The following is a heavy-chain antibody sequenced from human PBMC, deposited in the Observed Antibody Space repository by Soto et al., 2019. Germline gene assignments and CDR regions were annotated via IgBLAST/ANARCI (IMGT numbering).Heavy chain of an antibody. D-gene: IGHD5-18*01. J-gene: IGHJ4*02. CDR1: GGTFSSYA. CDR3: ARDISSGGGYSYGYFDY. V-gene: IGHV1-69*13. Sequence: GASVKVSCKASGGTFSSYAISWVRQAPGQGLEWMGGIIPIFGTANYAQKFQGRVTITADESTSTAYMELSSLRSEDTAVYYCARDISSGGGYSYGYFDYWGQATLVTVSS. CDR2: IIPIFGTA.